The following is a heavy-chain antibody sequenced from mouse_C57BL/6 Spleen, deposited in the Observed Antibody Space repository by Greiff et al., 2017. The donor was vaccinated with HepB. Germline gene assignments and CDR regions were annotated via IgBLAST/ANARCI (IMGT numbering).Heavy chain of an antibody. CDR3: AGMYDVGDYYAMDY. D-gene: IGHD2-14*01. Sequence: QVQLQQPGAELVKPGASVKLSCKASGYTFTSYWMHWVKQRPGQGLEWIGMIHPNSGSTNYNEKFKSKATLTVDKSSSTAYMQLSSLTSEDSAVYYCAGMYDVGDYYAMDYWGQGTSVTVSS. CDR2: IHPNSGST. CDR1: GYTFTSYW. V-gene: IGHV1-64*01. J-gene: IGHJ4*01.